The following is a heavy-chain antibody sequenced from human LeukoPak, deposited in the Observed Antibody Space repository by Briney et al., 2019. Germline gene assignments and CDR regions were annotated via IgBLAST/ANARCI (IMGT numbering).Heavy chain of an antibody. Sequence: ASVKVSCKASGYTFTSYYMHWVRQAPGQGLEWMGIINPSGGSTSYAQKFQGRVTMTRDMSTSTVYMELSSLRPEDTAVYYCATASHPTIEGHSYFDFWGQGTLVTFSS. CDR1: GYTFTSYY. J-gene: IGHJ4*02. D-gene: IGHD1-26*01. V-gene: IGHV1-46*01. CDR2: INPSGGST. CDR3: ATASHPTIEGHSYFDF.